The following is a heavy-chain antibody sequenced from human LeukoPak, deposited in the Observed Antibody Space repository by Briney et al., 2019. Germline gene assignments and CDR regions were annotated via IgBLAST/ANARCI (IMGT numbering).Heavy chain of an antibody. CDR2: INPNSGGT. CDR3: ARTPPIVIASRRVFDY. D-gene: IGHD2/OR15-2a*01. CDR1: GYTFTGYY. Sequence: ASVKVSCKASGYTFTGYYMHWVRQAPGQGLEWMGWINPNSGGTNYAQKFQGRVTMTRDTSISTAYMELSRLRSDDTAVYYCARTPPIVIASRRVFDYWGQGTLVTVSS. V-gene: IGHV1-2*02. J-gene: IGHJ4*02.